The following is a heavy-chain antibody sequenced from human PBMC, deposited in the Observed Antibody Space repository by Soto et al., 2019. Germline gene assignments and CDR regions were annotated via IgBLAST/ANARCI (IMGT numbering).Heavy chain of an antibody. CDR2: INPNSGGT. D-gene: IGHD2-21*02. CDR3: ARDGGTAAVTAGRGWFDP. Sequence: QVQLVQSGAEVKKPGASVKVSCKASGYTFTGYYMHWVRQAPGQGLEWMGWINPNSGGTNYAQKFQGWVTMTRDTSVSTAYKELSRVRSDDTAVYNCARDGGTAAVTAGRGWFDPWGQGTLVTVSS. J-gene: IGHJ5*02. V-gene: IGHV1-2*04. CDR1: GYTFTGYY.